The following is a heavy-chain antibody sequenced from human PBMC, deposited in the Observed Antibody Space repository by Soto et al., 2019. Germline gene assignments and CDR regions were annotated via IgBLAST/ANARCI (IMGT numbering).Heavy chain of an antibody. Sequence: EVQLVESGGGLVKPGGSLRLSCAASGFTFSNAWMNWVRQAPGKGLEWVGRIKSKTDGGTTDYAAPVKGRFTISRDDSKNTLYLQMNSLKTEDTAIYYCTTTRPKRYFDWLLARIRTGSYYYDMDVWGQGTTVTVSS. V-gene: IGHV3-15*07. CDR3: TTTRPKRYFDWLLARIRTGSYYYDMDV. CDR2: IKSKTDGGTT. CDR1: GFTFSNAW. D-gene: IGHD3-9*01. J-gene: IGHJ6*02.